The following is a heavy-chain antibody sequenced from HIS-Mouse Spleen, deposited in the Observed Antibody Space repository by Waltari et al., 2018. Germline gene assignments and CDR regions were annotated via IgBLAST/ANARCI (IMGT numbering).Heavy chain of an antibody. CDR2: MTYDGSKK. D-gene: IGHD2-21*01. J-gene: IGHJ2*01. CDR1: GFTFSSYG. CDR3: ARDTVPHTLYFDL. V-gene: IGHV3-30*03. Sequence: QVQLVESGGGVVQPGRSLRLSCAASGFTFSSYGMHWVRQGPGKGLEWVGVMTYDGSKKYYAESGKGRFTISRDNSKNTLYLQMNSLRAEDTAVYYCARDTVPHTLYFDLWGRGTLVTVSS.